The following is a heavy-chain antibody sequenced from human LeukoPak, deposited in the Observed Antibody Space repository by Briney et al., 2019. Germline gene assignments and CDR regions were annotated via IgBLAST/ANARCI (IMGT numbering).Heavy chain of an antibody. CDR3: ARGDTAMVRYYYYGMDV. Sequence: GGSLRLSCSASGFAVSSNYMSWVRQAPGKGLEWVSVIYSGGSTYYADSVKGRFTISRDNSKNTLYLQMNSLRAEDTAVYYCARGDTAMVRYYYYGMDVWGQGTTVTVSS. CDR2: IYSGGST. J-gene: IGHJ6*02. CDR1: GFAVSSNY. V-gene: IGHV3-66*01. D-gene: IGHD5-18*01.